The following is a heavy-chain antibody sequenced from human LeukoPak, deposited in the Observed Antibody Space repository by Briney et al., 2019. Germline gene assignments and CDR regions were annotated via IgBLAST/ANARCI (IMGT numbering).Heavy chain of an antibody. CDR2: IYYSGST. CDR1: GGSFSSSY. CDR3: ASDGGIDYCSGGSCFSN. V-gene: IGHV4-59*12. D-gene: IGHD2-15*01. J-gene: IGHJ4*02. Sequence: SETLSLTCTVSGGSFSSSYWSWIRQPPGKGLEWIGYIYYSGSTNYNPSLKSRVTISVDRSKNQFSLKLGSVTAADTAVYYCASDGGIDYCSGGSCFSNWGQGTLVTVSS.